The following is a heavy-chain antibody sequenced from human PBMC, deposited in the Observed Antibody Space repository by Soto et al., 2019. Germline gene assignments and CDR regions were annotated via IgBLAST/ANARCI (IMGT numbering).Heavy chain of an antibody. V-gene: IGHV3-30-3*01. CDR1: GFTFSSYA. CDR3: ARAGEYYDSSGDAFDI. J-gene: IGHJ3*02. D-gene: IGHD3-22*01. CDR2: ISYDGSNK. Sequence: PGGSLRLSCAASGFTFSSYAMHWVRQAPGKGLEWVAVISYDGSNKYYADSVKGRFTISRDNSKNTLYLQMNSLRAEDTAVYYCARAGEYYDSSGDAFDIWGQGTMVTV.